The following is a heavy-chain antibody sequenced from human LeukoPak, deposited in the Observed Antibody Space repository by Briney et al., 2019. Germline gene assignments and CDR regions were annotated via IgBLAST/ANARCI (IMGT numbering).Heavy chain of an antibody. D-gene: IGHD2-15*01. CDR1: GFTLSSNW. CDR3: ARDRDCGDGGCYPHFDY. V-gene: IGHV3-7*01. CDR2: IRQDGSDK. J-gene: IGHJ4*02. Sequence: GGSLRLSCAASGFTLSSNWMSWVPQAPEKGVEGVANIRQDGSDKYYMDSVKGRFTISRDNAKNSLSLQMNSLRVEDTAVYYCARDRDCGDGGCYPHFDYWGQGVRVTVSS.